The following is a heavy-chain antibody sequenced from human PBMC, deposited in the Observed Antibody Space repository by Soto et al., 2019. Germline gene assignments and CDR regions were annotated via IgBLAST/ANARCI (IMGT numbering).Heavy chain of an antibody. D-gene: IGHD2-15*01. V-gene: IGHV3-48*01. Sequence: EVQLVESGGGLVQPGGSLRLSCAASGFTFSSFNMNWVRQAPGKGLEWVSFVTSGGGTIYYADSVKGRFTISRDNAKDSLYLQMNSLRAEDTAVYYCARRLGYCSGGSRPTDYWGQGTLVTVSS. CDR1: GFTFSSFN. J-gene: IGHJ4*02. CDR3: ARRLGYCSGGSRPTDY. CDR2: VTSGGGTI.